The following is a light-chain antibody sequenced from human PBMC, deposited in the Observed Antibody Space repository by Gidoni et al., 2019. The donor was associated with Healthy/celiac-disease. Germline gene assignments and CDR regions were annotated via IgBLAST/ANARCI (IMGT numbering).Light chain of an antibody. CDR1: SSNIGAGYD. CDR2: GNS. J-gene: IGLJ1*01. V-gene: IGLV1-40*01. Sequence: QSVLTQPPSVSGAPGQRVIISCTGSSSNIGAGYDVHWYQQLPGTAPKLLIYGNSNRPSGVPDRFSGSKSGTSASLAITGLQAEDEADYYCQSYDSSLSVHYVFGTGTKVTVL. CDR3: QSYDSSLSVHYV.